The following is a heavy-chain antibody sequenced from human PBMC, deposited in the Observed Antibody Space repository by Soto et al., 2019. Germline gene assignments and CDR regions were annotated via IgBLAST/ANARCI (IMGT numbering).Heavy chain of an antibody. V-gene: IGHV3-30-3*01. CDR1: GFTFSSYA. CDR2: ISYDGSNK. Sequence: PGGSLRLSCAASGFTFSSYAMHWVRQAPGKGLEWVAVISYDGSNKYYADSVKGRFTISRGNSKNTLYLQMNSLRAEDTAVYYCAREPLGEPFDIWGQGTMVTVSS. J-gene: IGHJ3*02. CDR3: AREPLGEPFDI.